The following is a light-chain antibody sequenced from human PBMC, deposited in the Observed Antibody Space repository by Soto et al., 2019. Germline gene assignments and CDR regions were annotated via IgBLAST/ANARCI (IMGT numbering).Light chain of an antibody. V-gene: IGLV2-14*01. CDR1: SSDVGGYNY. CDR3: ISYTGSTTLVV. CDR2: EVT. Sequence: QSVLTQPASVSGSRGQSITISCTGASSDVGGYNYVSWYQQHPGKAPKLMIYEVTNRPSGVSDRFSGSKSGNTASLTISGLQAEDEADYYCISYTGSTTLVVFGGGTKLTVL. J-gene: IGLJ2*01.